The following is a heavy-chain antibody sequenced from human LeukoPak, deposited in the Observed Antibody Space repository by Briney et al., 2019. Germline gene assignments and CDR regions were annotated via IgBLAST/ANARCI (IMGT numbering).Heavy chain of an antibody. Sequence: ASVKVSCKASGYTFTSYDINWVRQATGQGLEWMGWMNPNSGNTGYAQKFQGRVTITRNTSISTAYMELSSLRSEDTAVYYGARGAVPTAGDWFDPWGQGTLVTVSS. CDR1: GYTFTSYD. CDR3: ARGAVPTAGDWFDP. J-gene: IGHJ5*02. D-gene: IGHD1-1*01. CDR2: MNPNSGNT. V-gene: IGHV1-8*03.